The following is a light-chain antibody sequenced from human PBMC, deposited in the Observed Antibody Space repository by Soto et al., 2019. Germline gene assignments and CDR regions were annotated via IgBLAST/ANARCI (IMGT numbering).Light chain of an antibody. J-gene: IGKJ4*01. CDR2: DAY. V-gene: IGKV3-11*01. CDR3: QQRSNWPQLT. CDR1: QSVSSY. Sequence: ELVLTQSPATPSLSPGESATLSCRASQSVSSYLAWYQQKPGQAPRLLIYDAYNRATGIPARFSGSGSGTDFTLTISSLEPEDFAVYYCQQRSNWPQLTCGGGTKVDIK.